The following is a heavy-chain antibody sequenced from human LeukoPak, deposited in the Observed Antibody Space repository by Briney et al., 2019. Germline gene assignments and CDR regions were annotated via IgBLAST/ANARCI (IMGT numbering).Heavy chain of an antibody. J-gene: IGHJ4*02. CDR2: ISYDGSNK. V-gene: IGHV3-30*18. CDR3: AKLAGSTEYDY. D-gene: IGHD5/OR15-5a*01. CDR1: GFTFGSYG. Sequence: GRSLRLSCAASGFTFGSYGMHWVRQAPGKGLEWVAVISYDGSNKYYADSVKGRFTISRDNSKNTLYLQMNSLRAEDTAVYYCAKLAGSTEYDYWGQGTLVTVSS.